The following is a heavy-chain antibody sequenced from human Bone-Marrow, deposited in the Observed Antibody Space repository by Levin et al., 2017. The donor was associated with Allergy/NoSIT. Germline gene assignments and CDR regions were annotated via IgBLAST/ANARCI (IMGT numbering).Heavy chain of an antibody. CDR3: ARVSGSGSYYPNAFDI. V-gene: IGHV3-33*01. D-gene: IGHD3-10*01. J-gene: IGHJ3*02. CDR2: IWYDGSNK. CDR1: GFTFSSYG. Sequence: GGSLRLSCAASGFTFSSYGMHWVRQAPGKGLEWVAVIWYDGSNKYYADSVKGRFTISRDNSKNTLYLQMNSLRAEDTAVYYCARVSGSGSYYPNAFDIWGQGTMVTVSS.